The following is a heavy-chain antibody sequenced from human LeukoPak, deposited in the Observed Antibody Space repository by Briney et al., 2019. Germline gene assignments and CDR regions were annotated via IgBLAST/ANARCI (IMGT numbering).Heavy chain of an antibody. Sequence: GGSLRLSCAASGFTFSSYEMNWVRQAPGKGLGWVSYISSSGSTIYYADSAKGRFTISRDNAKNSLYLQMNSLRAEDTAVYYFARDGYIRYFDYWAQGTLVTVSS. D-gene: IGHD5-24*01. J-gene: IGHJ4*02. V-gene: IGHV3-48*03. CDR3: ARDGYIRYFDY. CDR2: ISSSGSTI. CDR1: GFTFSSYE.